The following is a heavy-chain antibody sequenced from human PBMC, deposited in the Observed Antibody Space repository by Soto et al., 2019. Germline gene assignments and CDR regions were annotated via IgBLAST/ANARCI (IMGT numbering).Heavy chain of an antibody. V-gene: IGHV1-2*02. CDR1: GYTFTAYY. Sequence: QAQLVQSGAEAKKPGGSVKVSCGASGYTFTAYYIHWVRQAPGQGLELMGWVNPNTGGTKYAQKFLCTVTMTRNTSISKAYMELTRLRSDDTAVYYCASQLAYCAGDCYSEPIDYWGRGTLVTVSS. CDR2: VNPNTGGT. D-gene: IGHD2-21*02. CDR3: ASQLAYCAGDCYSEPIDY. J-gene: IGHJ4*01.